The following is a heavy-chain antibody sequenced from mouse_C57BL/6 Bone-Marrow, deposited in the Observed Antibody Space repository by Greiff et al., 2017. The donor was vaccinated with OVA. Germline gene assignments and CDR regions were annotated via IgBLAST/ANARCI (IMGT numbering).Heavy chain of an antibody. J-gene: IGHJ2*01. D-gene: IGHD2-4*01. CDR1: GYTFTDYE. CDR3: GDDYGYFDY. V-gene: IGHV1-15*01. CDR2: IDPETGGT. Sequence: QVHVKQSGAELVRPGASVTLSCKASGYTFTDYEMHWVKQTPVHGLEWIGAIDPETGGTAYNQKFKGKAILTADKSSSTAYMELRSLTSEDSAVYYCGDDYGYFDYWGQGTTLTVSS.